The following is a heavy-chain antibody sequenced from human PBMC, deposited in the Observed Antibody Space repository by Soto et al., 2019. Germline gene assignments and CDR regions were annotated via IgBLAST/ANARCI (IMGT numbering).Heavy chain of an antibody. CDR3: AKDIRAYYDFWSGYYLSGMHV. J-gene: IGHJ6*02. CDR1: GFTFDDYT. D-gene: IGHD3-3*01. Sequence: PGGSVRLSSAASGFTFDDYTMHFVRRARGNGREWLSIISWDGGSTYYADSVKGRFTIHRDNSKNSLYRQMNSLRTEDTALYYCAKDIRAYYDFWSGYYLSGMHVCGQVPTGTVS. CDR2: ISWDGGST. V-gene: IGHV3-43*01.